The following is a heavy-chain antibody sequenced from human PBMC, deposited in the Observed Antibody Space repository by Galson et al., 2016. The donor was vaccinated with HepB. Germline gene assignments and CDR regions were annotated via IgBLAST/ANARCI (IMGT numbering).Heavy chain of an antibody. J-gene: IGHJ5*02. V-gene: IGHV1-2*02. D-gene: IGHD3/OR15-3a*01. CDR3: ARDYGLVGALGWFDP. Sequence: SVKVSCKASGYTFTGYYMYWVRQAPGQGLEWMGGIRPNSGSTNSAQKFKGRVTMTRDTSISTAYMELSRLRSDDTAVYYCARDYGLVGALGWFDPWGQGTLVTVSS. CDR2: IRPNSGST. CDR1: GYTFTGYY.